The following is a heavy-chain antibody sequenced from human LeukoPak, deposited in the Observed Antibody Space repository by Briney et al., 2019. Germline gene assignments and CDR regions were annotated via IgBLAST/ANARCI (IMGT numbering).Heavy chain of an antibody. Sequence: GGSLRLSCAASGFTFSSYAMHWVRQAPGKGLEGVAVISYDGSNKYYADSVKGRFSISRDNSRNTQNLQMSSLRVEDTAVYYCARETGSAVGSTDFDYWGQGTLVTVSS. V-gene: IGHV3-30-3*01. CDR2: ISYDGSNK. J-gene: IGHJ4*02. CDR3: ARETGSAVGSTDFDY. CDR1: GFTFSSYA. D-gene: IGHD4-17*01.